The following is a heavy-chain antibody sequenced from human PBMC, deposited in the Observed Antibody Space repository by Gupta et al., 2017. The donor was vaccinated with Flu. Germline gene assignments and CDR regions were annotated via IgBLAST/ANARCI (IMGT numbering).Heavy chain of an antibody. CDR3: ATDSDTPLVRRFYC. V-gene: IGHV3-48*01. CDR2: MSSTSNTR. J-gene: IGHJ4*02. CDR1: GFALSSYS. D-gene: IGHD5-18*01. Sequence: VQLVESGGGLVEHGGSLRLSCTASGFALSSYSVNWVRQAPGRGLQWISYMSSTSNTRYYADSGKGRFTISRDKAKNSVQLLMSSLSGEDPAVYYCATDSDTPLVRRFYCWGQGTRVTVSA.